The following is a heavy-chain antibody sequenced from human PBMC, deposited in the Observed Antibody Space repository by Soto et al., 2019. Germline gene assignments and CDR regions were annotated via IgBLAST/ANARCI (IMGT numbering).Heavy chain of an antibody. CDR3: ATARDTVTAYDAYDM. Sequence: GSLRLACAASEFTFSSYPMSWVSHAPGKVLEWVSAIPGSGGFTNYADSVKGRSNVYRGKAKIKLFLQMNSLRAEDKAVYYYATARDTVTAYDAYDMWGQGTMVTVSS. CDR1: EFTFSSYP. J-gene: IGHJ3*02. CDR2: IPGSGGFT. V-gene: IGHV3-23*01. D-gene: IGHD2-21*02.